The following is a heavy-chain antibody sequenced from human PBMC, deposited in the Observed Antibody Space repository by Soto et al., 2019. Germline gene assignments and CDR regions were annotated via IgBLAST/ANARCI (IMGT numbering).Heavy chain of an antibody. CDR2: IYYSGRT. CDR3: ARGHLGITTTGTWYDFDY. V-gene: IGHV4-59*01. D-gene: IGHD2-15*01. Sequence: WTWIRQPPGKGLEYIDYIYYSGRTYYNPSLKSRVTISVDTSKNQFSLKLSSVTAADTAVYYCARGHLGITTTGTWYDFDYWGQGTLVTVSS. J-gene: IGHJ4*02.